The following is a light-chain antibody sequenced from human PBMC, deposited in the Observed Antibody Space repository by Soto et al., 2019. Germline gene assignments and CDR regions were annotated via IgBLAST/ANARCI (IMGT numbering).Light chain of an antibody. Sequence: AIQVTQSPSSLSASVGDRVTITCRASQDIRGALAWYQQKPGKPPRLLIYDVSTLESGVPSRFSGSSSGTEFTLTIGSLQSEDFGTYLCQQFNSYPITVGHGTRLEIK. V-gene: IGKV1-13*02. CDR3: QQFNSYPIT. CDR1: QDIRGA. J-gene: IGKJ5*01. CDR2: DVS.